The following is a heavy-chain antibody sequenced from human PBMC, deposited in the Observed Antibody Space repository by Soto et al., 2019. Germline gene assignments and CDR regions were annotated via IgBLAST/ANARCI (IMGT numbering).Heavy chain of an antibody. Sequence: GGSLRLSCAASGFTFSSYSMNWVRQAPGKGLEWVSSISSSSSYIYYADSVKGRFTISRDNAKNSLYLQMNSLRAEDTAVYYCASPNYYYYSRGYSGYWGQARLDTV. J-gene: IGHJ4*02. CDR2: ISSSSSYI. CDR1: GFTFSSYS. D-gene: IGHD3-22*01. CDR3: ASPNYYYYSRGYSGY. V-gene: IGHV3-21*01.